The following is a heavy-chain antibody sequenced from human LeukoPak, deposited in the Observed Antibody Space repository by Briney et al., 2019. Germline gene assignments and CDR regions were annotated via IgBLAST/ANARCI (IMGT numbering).Heavy chain of an antibody. D-gene: IGHD6-19*01. CDR2: ISPYNDNT. V-gene: IGHV1-18*01. J-gene: IGHJ4*02. Sequence: ASVNVSCKASGYTFTSYGISWVRQAPGQGLEWMGWISPYNDNTNYAQKLQGRVTMTTETSTSTAYMELRSLRSDDTAVYYCARGGTSGWRTPNDDYWGQGTLVTVSS. CDR3: ARGGTSGWRTPNDDY. CDR1: GYTFTSYG.